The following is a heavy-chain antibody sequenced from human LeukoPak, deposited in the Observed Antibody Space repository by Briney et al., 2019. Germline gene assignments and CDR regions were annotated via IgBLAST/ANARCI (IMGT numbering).Heavy chain of an antibody. CDR3: TRSRGYYDSSGYYSSPIDY. D-gene: IGHD3-22*01. V-gene: IGHV3-49*04. Sequence: GGSLRLSCAASGFTFSNYAMSWVRQAPGKGLEWVGFIRSKAYGGTTEYAASVKGRFTISRDDSKSIAYLQMNSLKTEDTAVYYCTRSRGYYDSSGYYSSPIDYWGQGTLVTVSS. CDR2: IRSKAYGGTT. CDR1: GFTFSNYA. J-gene: IGHJ4*02.